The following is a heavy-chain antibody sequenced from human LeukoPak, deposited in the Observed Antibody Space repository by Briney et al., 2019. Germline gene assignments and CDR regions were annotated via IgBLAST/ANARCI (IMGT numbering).Heavy chain of an antibody. Sequence: PSETLSLTCTVSGASINKYYWNWVRQPPGKGLEWIGYFFYSGSTRYNPSLKSRVTISGDMSNNQFSLRLTSLTAADTAVYYCAPNAGTKDYYYGMDVWGQGTTVIVSS. D-gene: IGHD2-2*01. CDR2: FFYSGST. J-gene: IGHJ6*02. V-gene: IGHV4-59*08. CDR1: GASINKYY. CDR3: APNAGTKDYYYGMDV.